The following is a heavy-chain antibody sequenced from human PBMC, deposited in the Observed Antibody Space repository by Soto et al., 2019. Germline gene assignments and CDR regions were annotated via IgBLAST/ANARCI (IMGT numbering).Heavy chain of an antibody. CDR1: GYTFTSYA. J-gene: IGHJ6*03. V-gene: IGHV1-3*01. D-gene: IGHD3-3*01. Sequence: QVQLVQSGAEVKKPGASVKVSCKASGYTFTSYAMHWVRQAPGQRLEWMGWINAGNGNTKYSQKFKGRVTITRDTSESTAYRELSSLGSEDTAVYYCSRDWLEILDGLTSYYYYYRDVWCKGTTVTVAS. CDR2: INAGNGNT. CDR3: SRDWLEILDGLTSYYYYYRDV.